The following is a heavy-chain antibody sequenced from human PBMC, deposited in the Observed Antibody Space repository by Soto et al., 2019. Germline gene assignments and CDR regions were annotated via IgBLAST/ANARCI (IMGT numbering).Heavy chain of an antibody. V-gene: IGHV1-58*02. CDR2: IVVGSGNT. CDR1: GFTFTSSS. J-gene: IGHJ3*02. Sequence: SVKGSCKASGFTFTSSSMQWVRQARGQRLEWIGWIVVGSGNTNYAQKFQERVTITRDMSTSTAYMELSSLRSEDTAVYYCAADTGYHMLFDIWGQGTMVTVSS. CDR3: AADTGYHMLFDI. D-gene: IGHD5-12*01.